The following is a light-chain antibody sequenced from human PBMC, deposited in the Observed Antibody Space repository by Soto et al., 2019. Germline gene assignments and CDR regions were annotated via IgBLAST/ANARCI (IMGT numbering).Light chain of an antibody. CDR3: QQYYSYPWT. V-gene: IGKV1-8*01. Sequence: AIRMTQSPSSLSASTGDRVTITCRASQGISSYLAWYQQKPGKAPKLLIYAASTLQSGVPSRFSGSGSGTDFTLTISCLQSEDFATDYGQQYYSYPWTFGQGTKVDIK. J-gene: IGKJ1*01. CDR2: AAS. CDR1: QGISSY.